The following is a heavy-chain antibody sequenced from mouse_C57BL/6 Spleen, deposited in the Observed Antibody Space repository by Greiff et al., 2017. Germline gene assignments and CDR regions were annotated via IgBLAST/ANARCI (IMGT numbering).Heavy chain of an antibody. J-gene: IGHJ2*01. D-gene: IGHD4-1*01. Sequence: EVMLVESGGGLVQPGGSLSLSCAASGFTFTDYYMSWVRQPPGKALEWLGFIRNKANGYTTEYSASVKGRFTISRDNSQSILYLQMNALGAEDSATYYCARYPLTGRYFDYWGQGTTLTVSS. V-gene: IGHV7-3*01. CDR1: GFTFTDYY. CDR2: IRNKANGYTT. CDR3: ARYPLTGRYFDY.